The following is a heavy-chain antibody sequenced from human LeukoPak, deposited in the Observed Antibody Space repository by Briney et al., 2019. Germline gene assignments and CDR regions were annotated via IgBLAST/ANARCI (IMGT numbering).Heavy chain of an antibody. CDR3: AREGSIVPHQDLDY. CDR2: ISGSGDST. D-gene: IGHD2-8*01. V-gene: IGHV3-23*01. Sequence: PGGSLRLSCAASGFTFSSYAMSWVRQAPGKGLEWVSAISGSGDSTYYADSVKGRFTISRDNSKNTLYLQMNSLRAEDTAVYYCAREGSIVPHQDLDYWGQGTLVTVSS. J-gene: IGHJ4*02. CDR1: GFTFSSYA.